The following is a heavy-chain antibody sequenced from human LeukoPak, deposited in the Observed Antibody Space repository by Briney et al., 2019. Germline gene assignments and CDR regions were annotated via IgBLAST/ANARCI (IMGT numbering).Heavy chain of an antibody. CDR3: ARVRYCSGGSCGYYFDY. V-gene: IGHV3-7*03. Sequence: GGSLRLSCAASGFTFSSYWMSWVRQAPGKGLEWVANIKQDGSEKYYVDSVKGRFTISRDNAKKSLYLQMNSLRAEDTAVFYCARVRYCSGGSCGYYFDYWGQGSLVTVSS. D-gene: IGHD2-15*01. J-gene: IGHJ4*02. CDR2: IKQDGSEK. CDR1: GFTFSSYW.